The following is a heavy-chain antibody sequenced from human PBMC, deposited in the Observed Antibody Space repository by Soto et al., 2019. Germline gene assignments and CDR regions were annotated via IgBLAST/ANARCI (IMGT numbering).Heavy chain of an antibody. CDR3: ARGPSSGAFDI. D-gene: IGHD6-25*01. CDR2: SNPSGGNT. J-gene: IGHJ3*02. Sequence: QVQLVQSGAEVWKPGASVKVSCKASGYTFIDYHIHWLRQAPGQGLEWMGDSNPSGGNTNYAQNFQGRVTVTRDTSTSTVYMELNSLTSDDTAVYYCARGPSSGAFDIWGQGTMVTVSS. CDR1: GYTFIDYH. V-gene: IGHV1-46*01.